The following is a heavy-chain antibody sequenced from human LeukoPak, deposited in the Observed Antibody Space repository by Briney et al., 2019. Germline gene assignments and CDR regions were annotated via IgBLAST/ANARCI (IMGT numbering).Heavy chain of an antibody. CDR2: ISSSGSTI. J-gene: IGHJ6*03. V-gene: IGHV3-11*04. CDR3: ARLNEDIVALSNYYYYYMDV. CDR1: GFTFSDYY. D-gene: IGHD2-15*01. Sequence: GGSLRLSCAASGFTFSDYYMSWIRQAPGKGLEWVSYISSSGSTIYYADSVKGRFTISRDNAKNSLYLQMNSLRAEDTAVYYCARLNEDIVALSNYYYYYMDVWGKGTTVTVSS.